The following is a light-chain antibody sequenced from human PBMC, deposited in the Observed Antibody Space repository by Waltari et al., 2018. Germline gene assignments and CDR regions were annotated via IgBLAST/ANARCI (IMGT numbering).Light chain of an antibody. Sequence: QSVLTQPPSVSAAPGQKVTISCSGSTSNVGDNDVSWYQQVPGTSPQLLIYANNSRPPGMPARFAGSETGTSATLASIGLQTGDEADYYCGTWDSSLSVGVFGGGTKLTVL. CDR2: ANN. J-gene: IGLJ3*02. CDR3: GTWDSSLSVGV. V-gene: IGLV1-51*01. CDR1: TSNVGDND.